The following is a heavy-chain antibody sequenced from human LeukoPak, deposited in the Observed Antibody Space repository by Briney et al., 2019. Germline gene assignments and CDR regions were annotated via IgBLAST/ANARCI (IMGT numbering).Heavy chain of an antibody. J-gene: IGHJ4*02. CDR1: GGSISSYY. D-gene: IGHD1-20*01. V-gene: IGHV4-59*08. CDR2: IYYSGST. Sequence: SETLSLTCTVSGGSISSYYWSWIRQPPGKGLEWIGYIYYSGSTNYNPSLKSRVTISVDTSKNQFSLKLSSVTAADTAVYYCARYLTGTFDYWGQGTLVTVSS. CDR3: ARYLTGTFDY.